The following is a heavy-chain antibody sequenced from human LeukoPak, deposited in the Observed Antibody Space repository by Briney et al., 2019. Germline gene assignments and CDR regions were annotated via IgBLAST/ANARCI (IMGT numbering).Heavy chain of an antibody. CDR3: ARGTHGDYHDY. D-gene: IGHD4-17*01. V-gene: IGHV4-30-4*01. CDR2: IYYSGTT. Sequence: SETLSLTCTVSGGSISSGDYYWSWIRQPPGKGLEWIGYIYYSGTTYYNPSLKSRVTISADTSKNQFSLKLSSVTAADTAVYYCARGTHGDYHDYWGQGTLVTVSS. CDR1: GGSISSGDYY. J-gene: IGHJ4*02.